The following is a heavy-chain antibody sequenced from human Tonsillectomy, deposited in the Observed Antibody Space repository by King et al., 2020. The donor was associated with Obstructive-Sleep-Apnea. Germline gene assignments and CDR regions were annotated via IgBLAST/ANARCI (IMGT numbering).Heavy chain of an antibody. V-gene: IGHV3-23*04. CDR2: IIGIGGRT. CDR1: GFTFDSYD. D-gene: IGHD5-18*01. Sequence: VQLVESGGGLVQPGGSLRLSCAASGFTFDSYDMSCVRQAPGKGLEWVSTIIGIGGRTNHADSVKGRFTISRDNSKNTLYLQMNSLRAEDTAEYYCAKEATAPTYYFDSWGQGTLVTVSS. J-gene: IGHJ4*02. CDR3: AKEATAPTYYFDS.